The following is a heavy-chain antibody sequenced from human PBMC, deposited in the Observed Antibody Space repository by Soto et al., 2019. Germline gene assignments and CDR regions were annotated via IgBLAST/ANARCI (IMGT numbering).Heavy chain of an antibody. CDR3: ASLTMVRGRTYYYYGMDV. CDR1: GGTFSSYA. Sequence: QVQLVQSGAEVKKPGSSVKVSCKASGGTFSSYAISWVRQAPGQGLEWMGGIIPIFGTANYAQKFQGRVTITADESTSTAYMELSSLRSEDTAVYYCASLTMVRGRTYYYYGMDVWGQGTTVTVSS. D-gene: IGHD3-10*01. CDR2: IIPIFGTA. J-gene: IGHJ6*02. V-gene: IGHV1-69*01.